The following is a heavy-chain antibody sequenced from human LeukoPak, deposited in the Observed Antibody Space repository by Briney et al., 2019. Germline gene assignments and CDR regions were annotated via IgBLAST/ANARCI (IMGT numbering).Heavy chain of an antibody. D-gene: IGHD3-22*01. CDR2: IYYSGST. CDR3: AREGTYYYDSSYDY. J-gene: IGHJ4*02. V-gene: IGHV4-59*12. CDR1: GGSISSYY. Sequence: ASETLSLTCTVSGGSISSYYWSWIRQPPGKGLEWIGYIYYSGSTNYNPSLKSRVTISVDTSKNQFSLKLSSVTAADTAVYYCAREGTYYYDSSYDYWGQGTLVTVSS.